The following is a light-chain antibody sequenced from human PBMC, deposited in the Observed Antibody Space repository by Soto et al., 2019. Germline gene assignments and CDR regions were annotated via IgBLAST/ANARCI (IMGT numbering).Light chain of an antibody. CDR2: DAS. V-gene: IGKV3D-15*01. CDR1: QSVSSK. Sequence: EIVMTQSPATLSVSPGERATLSCRASQSVSSKLAWYQQKPGQAPRLLIYDASSRATGIPDRFSASGSGTDFTLTISSLEPEDFAVYYCQQYVASPYTFGQGTKVDIK. J-gene: IGKJ2*01. CDR3: QQYVASPYT.